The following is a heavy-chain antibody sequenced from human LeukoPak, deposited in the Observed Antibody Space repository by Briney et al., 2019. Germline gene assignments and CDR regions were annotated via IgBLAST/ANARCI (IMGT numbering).Heavy chain of an antibody. D-gene: IGHD6-13*01. CDR2: VDTDGSTV. Sequence: GGSLRLSCAASGFTFSAYWMNWVRQGPGKGLVWVARVDTDGSTVNYADSVKGRFTISRDNAKNTLYLQMNSLRAEDTAVYYCARDLDGGSSWWVPFDYWGQGTLVTVSS. CDR3: ARDLDGGSSWWVPFDY. J-gene: IGHJ4*02. V-gene: IGHV3-74*01. CDR1: GFTFSAYW.